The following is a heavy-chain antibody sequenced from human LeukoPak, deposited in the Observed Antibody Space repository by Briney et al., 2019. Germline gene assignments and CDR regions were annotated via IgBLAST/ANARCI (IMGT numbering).Heavy chain of an antibody. V-gene: IGHV3-30*18. CDR2: ISNDGINK. CDR3: AKDQGFLEPFPYGMDV. D-gene: IGHD3-3*01. J-gene: IGHJ6*02. Sequence: VXXAPGKGXXXVXVISNDGINKFYLDSVKGRFTISRDNSEKMAYLQMNSLRAEDTAVYYCAKDQGFLEPFPYGMDVWGQGTTVTVSS.